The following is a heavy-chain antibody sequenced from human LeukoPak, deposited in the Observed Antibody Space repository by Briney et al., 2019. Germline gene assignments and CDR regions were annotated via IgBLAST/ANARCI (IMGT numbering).Heavy chain of an antibody. CDR1: GGSISSYY. D-gene: IGHD6-19*01. J-gene: IGHJ4*02. CDR3: ARSSPRQWLPEYFDY. CDR2: IYYSGST. V-gene: IGHV4-59*01. Sequence: SETLSLTCTVSGGSISSYYWSWIRQPPGEGLEWFGYIYYSGSTNYNPSLKSRVTISVDTSKNQFSLKLSSVTAADTAVYYCARSSPRQWLPEYFDYWGQGTLVTVSS.